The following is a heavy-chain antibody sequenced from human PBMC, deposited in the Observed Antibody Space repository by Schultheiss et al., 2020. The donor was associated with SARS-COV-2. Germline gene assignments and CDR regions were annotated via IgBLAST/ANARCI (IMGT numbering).Heavy chain of an antibody. CDR2: IRSSGRDI. CDR1: GFTFGTYN. D-gene: IGHD6-19*01. CDR3: ARVRGTGWYFDY. J-gene: IGHJ4*02. Sequence: GGSLRLSCAASGFTFGTYNMHWVRQAPGKGLEFVASIRSSGRDIYYADSVKGRFTISRDNANNSLYLQMNSPRAEDTAVYYCARVRGTGWYFDYWGRGTLVTVSS. V-gene: IGHV3-21*01.